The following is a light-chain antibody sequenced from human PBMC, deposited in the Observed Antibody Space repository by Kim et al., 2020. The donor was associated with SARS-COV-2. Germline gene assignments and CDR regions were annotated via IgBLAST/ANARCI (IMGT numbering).Light chain of an antibody. CDR1: QSVTSNF. CDR2: GAS. V-gene: IGKV3-20*01. J-gene: IGKJ2*01. CDR3: QQYGGSPPYT. Sequence: SPGERATLSGRASQSVTSNFLAWYQQKPGQAPRLLIYGASNRATGIPDKFTGSGSGTDFTLTISRLEPEDFAVYHCQQYGGSPPYTFGQGTKLEI.